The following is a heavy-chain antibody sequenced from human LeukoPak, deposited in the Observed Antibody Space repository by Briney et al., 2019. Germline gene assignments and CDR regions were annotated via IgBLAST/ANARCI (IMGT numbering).Heavy chain of an antibody. J-gene: IGHJ4*02. Sequence: GGSLRLSCAASGFTFSSYAMHWVRQAPGKGLEWVAFIRSDGYHTYYTDSVKGRFIITRDNFKNTLYLQMNSLRLEDMAVYYCAKPSGSGVDYWGQGTQVTVSS. CDR3: AKPSGSGVDY. CDR2: IRSDGYHT. CDR1: GFTFSSYA. V-gene: IGHV3-30*02. D-gene: IGHD1-26*01.